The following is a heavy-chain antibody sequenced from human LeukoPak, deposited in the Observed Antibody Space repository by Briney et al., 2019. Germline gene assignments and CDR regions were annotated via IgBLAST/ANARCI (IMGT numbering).Heavy chain of an antibody. CDR2: IKQDGSEK. V-gene: IGHV3-7*05. D-gene: IGHD1-26*01. J-gene: IGHJ5*02. CDR1: GFPFSRYW. Sequence: GGSLRLSCAASGFPFSRYWLSWVRQAPGKGLEWVANIKQDGSEKYYVDSAKGRFTISRDNAKNSLYLQMNSLRVEDTAVYYCARGWELDPWGQGTLVTVSS. CDR3: ARGWELDP.